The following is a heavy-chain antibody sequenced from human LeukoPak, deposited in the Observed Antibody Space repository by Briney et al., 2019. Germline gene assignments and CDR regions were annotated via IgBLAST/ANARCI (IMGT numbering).Heavy chain of an antibody. Sequence: TSGESLKISCKGSGYSFTTYWINWVRQMPGKGLEWMGIIYPGDSDIRYSPSFQGQVTISADKSISTAYLQWSSLKASDTAMYYCARQPRYNSGDEDYWGQGTLVTVSS. D-gene: IGHD1-20*01. J-gene: IGHJ4*02. V-gene: IGHV5-51*01. CDR3: ARQPRYNSGDEDY. CDR1: GYSFTTYW. CDR2: IYPGDSDI.